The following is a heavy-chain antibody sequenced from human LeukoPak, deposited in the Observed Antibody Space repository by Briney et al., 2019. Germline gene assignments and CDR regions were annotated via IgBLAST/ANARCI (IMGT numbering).Heavy chain of an antibody. CDR1: GFTLTNHG. V-gene: IGHV3-23*01. Sequence: GGSLRLSCAVSGFTLTNHGASWVRQAPGKGLEWVSLITGTGSRYYGDSVKGRFILSRDNSKNTVYMQMSSLRAEDTATYYCAKDYCRDGNCPFPFLDSWGQGTLVTVSS. CDR3: AKDYCRDGNCPFPFLDS. CDR2: ITGTGSR. D-gene: IGHD2-15*01. J-gene: IGHJ4*02.